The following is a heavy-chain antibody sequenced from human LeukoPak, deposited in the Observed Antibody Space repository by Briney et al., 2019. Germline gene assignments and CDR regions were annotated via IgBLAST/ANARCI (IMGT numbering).Heavy chain of an antibody. CDR3: ARVGGATAVTMYLAY. J-gene: IGHJ4*02. CDR1: GITFSGYS. CDR2: MTTSGNPI. V-gene: IGHV3-48*02. Sequence: GGPLRLPCVVSGITFSGYSMIGGRQAPGKAVEWLSFMTTSGNPIFYGESVKDRLTRSRDNRKKSLYLQMNSLGDEDTAVYYCARVGGATAVTMYLAYWGQGTLLTVSS. D-gene: IGHD1-26*01.